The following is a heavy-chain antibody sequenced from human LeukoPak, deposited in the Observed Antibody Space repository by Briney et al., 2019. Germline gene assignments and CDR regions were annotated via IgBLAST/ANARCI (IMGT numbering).Heavy chain of an antibody. V-gene: IGHV1-8*01. Sequence: ASVRVSCKASGYTFTSYDFSWVRQATGQRPEWMGWMSPNSGDTGYAQMFQDRVTMTRNTSISTAYMELSSLRSDDTAVYYCARGPPNWGYDYWGPGTLVTVSS. CDR1: GYTFTSYD. D-gene: IGHD7-27*01. CDR3: ARGPPNWGYDY. J-gene: IGHJ4*02. CDR2: MSPNSGDT.